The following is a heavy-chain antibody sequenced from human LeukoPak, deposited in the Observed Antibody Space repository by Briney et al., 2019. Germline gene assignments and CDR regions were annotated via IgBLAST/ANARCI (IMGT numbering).Heavy chain of an antibody. Sequence: GGSLRLSCAASGFTFSDYYMSWIRQAPGKGLEWVSYISSSGSTIYYADSVKGRFTISRDNAKNSLYLQMNSLRAEDTAVYYCARDLHEDSYGHDALDIWGQGTMVTVSS. V-gene: IGHV3-11*01. CDR3: ARDLHEDSYGHDALDI. D-gene: IGHD5-18*01. J-gene: IGHJ3*02. CDR1: GFTFSDYY. CDR2: ISSSGSTI.